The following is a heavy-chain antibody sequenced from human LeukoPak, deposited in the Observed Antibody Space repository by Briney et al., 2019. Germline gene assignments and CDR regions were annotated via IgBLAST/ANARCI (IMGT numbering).Heavy chain of an antibody. V-gene: IGHV1-2*02. D-gene: IGHD3-22*01. CDR1: GYTFTGYY. CDR2: INPNSGGT. CDR3: ARAPENYYDSSGYHY. J-gene: IGHJ4*02. Sequence: ASVKVSCKASGYTFTGYYMHWVRQAPGQGLEWMGWINPNSGGTNYAQKFQGRVTMTRDTSISTAYMELSRLRSDDTAVYYCARAPENYYDSSGYHYWGQGTLVTVSS.